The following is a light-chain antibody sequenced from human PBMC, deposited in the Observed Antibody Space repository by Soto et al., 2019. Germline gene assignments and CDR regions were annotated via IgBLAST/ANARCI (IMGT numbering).Light chain of an antibody. CDR1: QSVGIS. V-gene: IGKV3-11*01. Sequence: DILFTQSPATLSFSPGERATLSCRASQSVGISLAWFQQKPGQAPRLLIYDASNRATGIPARFSGSGSGTDFTLTISSLEPEDFAVYYCQQRGSWPQLTFGGGTKVDIK. J-gene: IGKJ4*01. CDR2: DAS. CDR3: QQRGSWPQLT.